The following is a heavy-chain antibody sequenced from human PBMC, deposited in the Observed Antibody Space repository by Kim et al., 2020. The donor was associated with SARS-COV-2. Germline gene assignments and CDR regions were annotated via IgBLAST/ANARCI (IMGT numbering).Heavy chain of an antibody. CDR3: TKHMDV. V-gene: IGHV3-7*01. CDR2: INQDGSEK. Sequence: GGSMRLSCAPSGFNLSAYWMDWVRQAPGKGLEWVANINQDGSEKYYVDSVKGRFTISRDNAKSSLYLQMNSLRAEDTALYYCTKHMDVWGQGTTVIVSS. J-gene: IGHJ6*02. CDR1: GFNLSAYW.